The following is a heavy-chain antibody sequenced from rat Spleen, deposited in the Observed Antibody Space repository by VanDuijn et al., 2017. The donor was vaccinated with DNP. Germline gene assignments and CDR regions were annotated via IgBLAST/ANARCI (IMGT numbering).Heavy chain of an antibody. J-gene: IGHJ3*01. CDR3: ATLWTLTY. V-gene: IGHV5-27*01. CDR1: GFTFSNYY. D-gene: IGHD1-3*01. CDR2: LYTGGGNT. Sequence: EVQLVESGGGLVQPGGSLKLSCVASGFTFSNYYMAWVRQPPTKGLELVAYLYTGGGNTYYRDSVKGRFTISRDNAQNTLYLQMDSLRSEDTATYYCATLWTLTYWGQGTLVTVSS.